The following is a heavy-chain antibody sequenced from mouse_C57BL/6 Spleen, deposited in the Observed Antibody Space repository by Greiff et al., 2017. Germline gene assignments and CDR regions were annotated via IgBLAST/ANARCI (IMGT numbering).Heavy chain of an antibody. CDR3: ARSRVTDWYFDV. CDR1: GYTFTSYW. CDR2: INPSNGGT. V-gene: IGHV1-53*01. J-gene: IGHJ1*03. Sequence: VQLQQSGTELVKPGASVKLSCKASGYTFTSYWMHWVKQRPGQGLEWIGNINPSNGGTNYNEKFKSKATLTVDKSSSTAYMQLSSLTSEDSAVYYCARSRVTDWYFDVWGTGTTVTVSS. D-gene: IGHD2-2*01.